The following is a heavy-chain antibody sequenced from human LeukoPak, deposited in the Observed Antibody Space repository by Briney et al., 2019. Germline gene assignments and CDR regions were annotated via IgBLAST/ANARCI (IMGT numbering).Heavy chain of an antibody. Sequence: GGSLRLSCAASGFTFSSYWVTWVRQAPGKGLEWVANIKQDGSEKYYVDSMKGRFTISRDNAKNSLYLQMNSLRAEDTAVYYCARDAFSRISIFGVVSDAFDIWGQGTMVTVSS. J-gene: IGHJ3*02. D-gene: IGHD3-3*01. CDR2: IKQDGSEK. CDR3: ARDAFSRISIFGVVSDAFDI. CDR1: GFTFSSYW. V-gene: IGHV3-7*01.